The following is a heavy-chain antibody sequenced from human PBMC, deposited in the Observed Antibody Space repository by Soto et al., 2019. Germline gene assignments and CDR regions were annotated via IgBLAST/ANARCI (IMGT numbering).Heavy chain of an antibody. CDR1: GGSISSSSYY. Sequence: QLQLQESGPGLVKPSETLSLTCTVSGGSISSSSYYWCWIRQPPGKGLEWIGSIYYSGSTYYNPSLKSRVTISVDTSKNQFSLKLSSVTAADTAVYYCARLGYSGYDLPTSVGYWGQGTLVTVSS. CDR3: ARLGYSGYDLPTSVGY. V-gene: IGHV4-39*01. J-gene: IGHJ4*02. D-gene: IGHD5-12*01. CDR2: IYYSGST.